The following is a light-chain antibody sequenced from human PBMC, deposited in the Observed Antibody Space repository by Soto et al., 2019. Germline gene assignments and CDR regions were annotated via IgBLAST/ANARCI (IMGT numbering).Light chain of an antibody. J-gene: IGKJ1*01. CDR1: QSVSSSH. CDR3: QQYVGLPPT. CDR2: GAS. V-gene: IGKV3-20*01. Sequence: EIVMTQSPATLSVSPGERATLSRRASQSVSSSHIAWYQQKPGQSPRLLIDGASSRASGIPDRFSGSGSGTDFTLTISRLEPEDFAVYYCQQYVGLPPTFGQGTKVDIK.